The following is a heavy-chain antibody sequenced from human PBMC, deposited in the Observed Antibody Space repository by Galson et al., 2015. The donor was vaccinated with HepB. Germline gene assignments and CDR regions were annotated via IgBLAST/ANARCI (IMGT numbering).Heavy chain of an antibody. CDR3: ARDGYSGWPNAGLDY. CDR2: IWYDGSNE. J-gene: IGHJ4*02. V-gene: IGHV3-33*01. D-gene: IGHD5-12*01. Sequence: SLRLSCAASGFIFSSYGMHWVRQAPGKGLEWVAVIWYDGSNEHYADSVKGRFTISRDNSKNTLYLQMNSLRAEDTAVYYRARDGYSGWPNAGLDYWGQGTLVTVSS. CDR1: GFIFSSYG.